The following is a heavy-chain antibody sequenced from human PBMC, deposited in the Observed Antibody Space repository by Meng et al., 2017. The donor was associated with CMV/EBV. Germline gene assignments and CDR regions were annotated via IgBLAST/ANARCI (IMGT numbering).Heavy chain of an antibody. CDR2: IITIFGTA. D-gene: IGHD3-22*01. CDR1: GGPFSSYA. V-gene: IGHV1-69*05. Sequence: SVKVSCRASGGPFSSYAISWVRQAPGQGLEWMGGIITIFGTANYAQKFQGRVTITTDESTGTAYMELSSLRSEDTAVYYCARALNYYDSRRLGYWFDPWGQGTLVTVSS. J-gene: IGHJ5*02. CDR3: ARALNYYDSRRLGYWFDP.